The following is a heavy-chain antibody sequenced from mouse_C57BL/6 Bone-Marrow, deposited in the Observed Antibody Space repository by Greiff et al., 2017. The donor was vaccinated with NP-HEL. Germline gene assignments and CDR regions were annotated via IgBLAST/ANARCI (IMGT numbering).Heavy chain of an antibody. CDR1: GYTFTDYY. CDR2: INPNNGGT. J-gene: IGHJ1*03. V-gene: IGHV1-26*01. Sequence: EVKLMESGPELVKPGASVKISCKASGYTFTDYYMNWVKQSHGKSLEWIGDINPNNGGTSYNQKFKGKATLTVDKSSSTAYMELRSLTSEDSAVYYCARYYGSSPYWYFDVWGTGTTVTVSS. CDR3: ARYYGSSPYWYFDV. D-gene: IGHD1-1*01.